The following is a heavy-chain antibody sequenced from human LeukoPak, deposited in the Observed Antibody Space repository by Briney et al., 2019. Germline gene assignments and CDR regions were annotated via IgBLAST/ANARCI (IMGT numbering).Heavy chain of an antibody. J-gene: IGHJ4*02. V-gene: IGHV3-48*02. Sequence: GGSLRLSCAASGFPFSSYSMNWVRQAPGKGLEWVSYISSSSNTIYYADSVKGRFTISRDNAKNSLYLQMNSLRDEDTAVYYCARDGRVAVAGTGGFDYWGQGTLVTVSS. D-gene: IGHD6-19*01. CDR1: GFPFSSYS. CDR2: ISSSSNTI. CDR3: ARDGRVAVAGTGGFDY.